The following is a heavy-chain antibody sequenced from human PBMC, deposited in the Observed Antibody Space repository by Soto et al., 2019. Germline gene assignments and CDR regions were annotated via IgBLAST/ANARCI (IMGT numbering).Heavy chain of an antibody. CDR3: ARDRGVQLWPYYYDGMDV. D-gene: IGHD5-18*01. CDR2: IYYSGST. J-gene: IGHJ6*02. Sequence: PSETLSLTCTVSGGSISSYYWSWIRQPPGKGLEWIGYIYYSGSTNYNPSLKSRVTISVDTSKNQFSLKLSSVTAADTAVYYCARDRGVQLWPYYYDGMDVWGQGTTVTVS. CDR1: GGSISSYY. V-gene: IGHV4-59*01.